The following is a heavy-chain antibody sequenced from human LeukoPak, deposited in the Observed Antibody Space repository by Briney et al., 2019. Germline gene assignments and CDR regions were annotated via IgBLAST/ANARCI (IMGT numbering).Heavy chain of an antibody. V-gene: IGHV3-20*04. Sequence: GGSLRLSCAASGFTFDDYGMSWVRQAPGKGLEWVSDINWNGGSTGYADSVKGRFTISRDNAKNSLYLQMNSLRAEDTALYYCARATYYYDSSGYYPFDYWGQGTLVTVSS. CDR2: INWNGGST. CDR1: GFTFDDYG. J-gene: IGHJ4*02. CDR3: ARATYYYDSSGYYPFDY. D-gene: IGHD3-22*01.